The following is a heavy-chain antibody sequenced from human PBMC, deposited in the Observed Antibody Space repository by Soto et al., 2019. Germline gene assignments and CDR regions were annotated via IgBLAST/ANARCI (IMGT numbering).Heavy chain of an antibody. CDR3: ARQTRRVIATYYFDY. J-gene: IGHJ4*02. V-gene: IGHV1-18*01. CDR1: GYTFTSYG. Sequence: GASVKVSCKASGYTFTSYGISWVRQAPGQGLEWMGWISAYNGNTNYAQKLQVRVTMTTDTSTSTAYMELRSLRSDDTAVYYCARQTRRVIATYYFDYWGQGTLVTVSS. D-gene: IGHD2-21*01. CDR2: ISAYNGNT.